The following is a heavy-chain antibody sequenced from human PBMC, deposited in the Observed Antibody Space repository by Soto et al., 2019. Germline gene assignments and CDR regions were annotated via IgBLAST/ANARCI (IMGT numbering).Heavy chain of an antibody. Sequence: GGSLRLSCAASGFTVSSNYMSWVRQAPGKGLEWVSVIYSGGSTYYADSVKGRFTISRDNSKNTLYLQMNSLRAEDTAVYYCARELVAASFGADYYYGMDVWGQGTTVTVSS. J-gene: IGHJ6*02. V-gene: IGHV3-53*01. CDR2: IYSGGST. CDR3: ARELVAASFGADYYYGMDV. CDR1: GFTVSSNY. D-gene: IGHD2-15*01.